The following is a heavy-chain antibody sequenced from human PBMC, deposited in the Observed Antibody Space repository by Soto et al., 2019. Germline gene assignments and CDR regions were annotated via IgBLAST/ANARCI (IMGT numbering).Heavy chain of an antibody. D-gene: IGHD2-8*01. CDR2: IYYSGST. CDR3: ARQDIVLMVYANDY. Sequence: QLQLQESGPGLMKPSETLSLTCTVSGGSISSSSYYWGWIRQPPGKGLEWIGSIYYSGSTYYNPSLKSRVTISVDTSKNQFSLKLSSVTAADTAVYYCARQDIVLMVYANDYWGQGTLVTVSS. CDR1: GGSISSSSYY. V-gene: IGHV4-39*01. J-gene: IGHJ4*02.